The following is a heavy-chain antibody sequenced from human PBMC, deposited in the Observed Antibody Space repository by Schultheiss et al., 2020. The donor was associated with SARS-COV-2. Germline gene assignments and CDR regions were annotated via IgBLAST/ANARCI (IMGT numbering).Heavy chain of an antibody. V-gene: IGHV3-23*01. D-gene: IGHD3-22*01. CDR3: ARQPRSYDSSGYYYLPAY. Sequence: GGSLRLSCAASGFTFSSYAMSWVRQAPGKGLEWVSAISGSGGSTYYADSVKGRFTISRDNSKNTLYLQMNSLRAEDTAVYYCARQPRSYDSSGYYYLPAYWGQGTLVTVSS. CDR2: ISGSGGST. CDR1: GFTFSSYA. J-gene: IGHJ4*02.